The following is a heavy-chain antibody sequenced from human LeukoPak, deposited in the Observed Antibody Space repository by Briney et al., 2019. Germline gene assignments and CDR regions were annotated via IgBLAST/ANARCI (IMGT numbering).Heavy chain of an antibody. J-gene: IGHJ5*02. D-gene: IGHD6-6*01. V-gene: IGHV1-8*01. Sequence: ASVKVSCKASGYTFTSYDINWVRQATGQGLEWMGWMNPNSGNTGYAQKFQGRVTMTRNTSISTAYMELSSLRSEDTAVYYCARGHSPRMAARWWFDPWGQGTLVTVSS. CDR3: ARGHSPRMAARWWFDP. CDR1: GYTFTSYD. CDR2: MNPNSGNT.